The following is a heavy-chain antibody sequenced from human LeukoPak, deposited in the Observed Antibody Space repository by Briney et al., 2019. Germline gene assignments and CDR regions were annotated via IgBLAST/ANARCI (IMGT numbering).Heavy chain of an antibody. V-gene: IGHV1-46*01. CDR3: ARTSVPAAISPYFFDS. D-gene: IGHD2-2*02. Sequence: GASVKVSCKASGYTFTSYYMHWVRQAPGQGLEWMGIINPSGGSTSYAQKFQGRVTMTRDMSTSTVYMELSSLRSEDTAVYYCARTSVPAAISPYFFDSWGQGTLVTVSS. CDR2: INPSGGST. J-gene: IGHJ4*02. CDR1: GYTFTSYY.